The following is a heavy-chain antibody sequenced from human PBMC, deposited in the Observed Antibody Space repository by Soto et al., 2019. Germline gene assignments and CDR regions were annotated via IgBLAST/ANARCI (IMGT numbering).Heavy chain of an antibody. CDR1: GFTFSGFW. J-gene: IGHJ5*02. CDR3: TRHGPGDYFLFDP. Sequence: GGSLRLSCAASGFTFSGFWMHWVRQAPGKGLVWVSRASPDGTSTSYADSVKGRFTISRDNAKNTLYMQMSGLRVEDTAVYYCTRHGPGDYFLFDPWGQGTLVTVSS. CDR2: ASPDGTST. V-gene: IGHV3-74*01. D-gene: IGHD4-17*01.